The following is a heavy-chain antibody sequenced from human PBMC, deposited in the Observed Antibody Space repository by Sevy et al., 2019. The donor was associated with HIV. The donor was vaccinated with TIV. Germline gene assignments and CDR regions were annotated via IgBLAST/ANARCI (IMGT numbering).Heavy chain of an antibody. CDR1: GFTFRSYA. Sequence: GGSLRLSCVASGFTFRSYAMSWVRQAPGKGLEWVSGISGSGGSIYYADSVKGRFTISRDNAKNSLSLQMNSLRAGDTAMYYCARDKGQGWFDPWGQGTLVTVSS. CDR3: ARDKGQGWFDP. J-gene: IGHJ5*02. CDR2: ISGSGGSI. V-gene: IGHV3-23*01.